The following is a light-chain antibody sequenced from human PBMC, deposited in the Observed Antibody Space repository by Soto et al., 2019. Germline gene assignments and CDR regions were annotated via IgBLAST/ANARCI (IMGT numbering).Light chain of an antibody. J-gene: IGKJ1*01. CDR1: QSISGT. V-gene: IGKV3-15*01. Sequence: VLTQSPDTLSVSPGEGATLSCRPSQSISGTLAWYQQKPGQAPRLLIYGTSRRATGFPARFSGSGSGTDFTLTISSLQSEDFAVYYCQQFDNWPWTFGQGTKVDIK. CDR2: GTS. CDR3: QQFDNWPWT.